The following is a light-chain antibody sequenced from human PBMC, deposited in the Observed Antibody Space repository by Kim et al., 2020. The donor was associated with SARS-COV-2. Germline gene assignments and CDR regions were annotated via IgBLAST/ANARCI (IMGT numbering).Light chain of an antibody. V-gene: IGLV3-1*01. Sequence: SYELTQPPSVSVSPGQTATITCSADKLGDTFVSWYQVRPGQSPLLVISVDSQRPSWIPERFSGANSGNTATLIMSETQVTVEADYYCLAWDRGSGVVFGGGTQLTVL. J-gene: IGLJ2*01. CDR3: LAWDRGSGVV. CDR1: KLGDTF. CDR2: VDS.